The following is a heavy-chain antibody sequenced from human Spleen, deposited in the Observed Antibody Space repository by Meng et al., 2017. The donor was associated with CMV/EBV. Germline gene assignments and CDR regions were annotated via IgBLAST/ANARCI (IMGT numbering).Heavy chain of an antibody. V-gene: IGHV4-34*01. CDR2: INHSGST. CDR3: AREPWFDP. Sequence: QGQLQESGPGLVKPSGTLSLTCAVYGGSFSGYYWSWIRQPPGKGLEWIGEINHSGSTNYNPSLKSRVTISVDTSKNQFSLKLSSVTAADTAVYYCAREPWFDPWGQGTLVTVSS. J-gene: IGHJ5*02. CDR1: GGSFSGYY. D-gene: IGHD1-26*01.